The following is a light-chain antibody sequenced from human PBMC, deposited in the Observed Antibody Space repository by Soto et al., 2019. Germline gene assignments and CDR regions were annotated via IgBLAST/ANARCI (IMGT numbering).Light chain of an antibody. CDR3: QQSYSTPGT. Sequence: DIQMTQSPSSLSASVGDRVTITCRASQSINKYLNWYQHKPGKAPKLLIYAASSLQSGVPTRFSGSGAGTYFTLTLSSLQHEDFATYYCQQSYSTPGTFGRGTKVEIK. CDR2: AAS. CDR1: QSINKY. J-gene: IGKJ1*01. V-gene: IGKV1-39*01.